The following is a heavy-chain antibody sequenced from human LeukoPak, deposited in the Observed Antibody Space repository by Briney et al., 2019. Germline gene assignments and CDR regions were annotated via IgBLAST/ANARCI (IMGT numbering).Heavy chain of an antibody. V-gene: IGHV3-15*01. CDR1: GFTFSSYA. Sequence: TGGSLRLSCAASGFTFSSYAMSWVRQAPGKGLEWVGHIKTKTDGGTTDYAAPVKGRFTISRDDSKNTLYLQMNSLKIEDTAVYYCTTPGYYYALHWGQGTLVTVSS. CDR2: IKTKTDGGTT. CDR3: TTPGYYYALH. D-gene: IGHD3-10*01. J-gene: IGHJ4*02.